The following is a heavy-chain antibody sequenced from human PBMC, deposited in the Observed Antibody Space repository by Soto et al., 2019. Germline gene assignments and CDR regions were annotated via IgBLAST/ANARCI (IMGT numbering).Heavy chain of an antibody. CDR1: GITVSSKY. CDR2: MYSDGST. Sequence: SLRLSCAASGITVSSKYMSWVRQAPEKGLEWVSVMYSDGSTYYADSVKGRFTISRDNSKNTVYLQVNSLRAEDTAVYYCARVMFIGMASKDNWYDFWARGTLVTVSS. V-gene: IGHV3-66*01. J-gene: IGHJ5*01. D-gene: IGHD1-20*01. CDR3: ARVMFIGMASKDNWYDF.